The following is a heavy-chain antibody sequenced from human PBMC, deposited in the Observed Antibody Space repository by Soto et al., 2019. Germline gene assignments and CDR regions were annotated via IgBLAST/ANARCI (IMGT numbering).Heavy chain of an antibody. V-gene: IGHV4-61*01. CDR1: GGSVSSGSYY. J-gene: IGHJ5*02. CDR3: ARAANYYGSAQGDWFDP. Sequence: SETLSLTCTVSGGSVSSGSYYWSWIRQPPGKGLEWIGYIYYSGSTNYNPSLKSRVTISVDTSKNQFSLKLSSMTAADTAVYYCARAANYYGSAQGDWFDPWGQGTLVTVS. CDR2: IYYSGST. D-gene: IGHD3-10*01.